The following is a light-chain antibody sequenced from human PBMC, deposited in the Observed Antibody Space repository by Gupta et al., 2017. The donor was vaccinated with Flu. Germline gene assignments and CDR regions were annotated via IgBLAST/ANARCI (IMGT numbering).Light chain of an antibody. CDR2: DVS. V-gene: IGLV2-14*03. CDR1: SDVGLFDF. CDR3: SSYTNTSTLVV. J-gene: IGLJ2*01. Sequence: SDVGLFDFVSWYQQHHGEAPKLMIFDVSNRPAWVSNRCSGSKSDKTASLTITGLQAEDEADYYCSSYTNTSTLVVFGGGTKLTVL.